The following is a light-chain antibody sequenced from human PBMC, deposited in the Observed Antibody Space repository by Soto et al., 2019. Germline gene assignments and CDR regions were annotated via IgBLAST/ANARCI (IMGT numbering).Light chain of an antibody. CDR3: MQILQTPPT. CDR1: QSILHSSGYNY. V-gene: IGKV2-28*01. J-gene: IGKJ1*01. Sequence: DIVMTQSPLSLPVTPGEPASISCRSSQSILHSSGYNYLAWYLQKPGQSPQLLIYLGSNRASWVPDRFSGSGSGTDFTLKISRVETEDVGGYYCMQILQTPPTFGQGTRVEIK. CDR2: LGS.